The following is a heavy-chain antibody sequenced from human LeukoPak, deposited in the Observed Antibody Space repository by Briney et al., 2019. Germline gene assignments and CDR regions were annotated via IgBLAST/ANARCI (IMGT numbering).Heavy chain of an antibody. V-gene: IGHV1-46*01. CDR2: INPSGGST. J-gene: IGHJ1*01. D-gene: IGHD2-21*02. CDR3: ASGIVVVTAAEYFQH. CDR1: GYTFTSYY. Sequence: ASVKVSCKASGYTFTSYYMHWVRQAPGQGLEWMGIINPSGGSTSYAQKFQGRVTMTRDTSTSTVYMELSSLRSEDTAVYYCASGIVVVTAAEYFQHWGQGTLVTVSS.